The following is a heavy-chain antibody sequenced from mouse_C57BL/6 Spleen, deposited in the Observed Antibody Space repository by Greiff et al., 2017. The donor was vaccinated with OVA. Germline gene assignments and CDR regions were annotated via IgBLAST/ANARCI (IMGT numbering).Heavy chain of an antibody. CDR3: AGGSSYTYWYFDV. D-gene: IGHD1-1*01. Sequence: QVQLQQSGAELVKPGASVKISCKASGYAFSSYWMNWVKQRPGKGLEWIGQIYPGDGDTNYNGKFKGKATLTADKSSSTAYMQLSSLTSEDSAVYFCAGGSSYTYWYFDVWGTGTTVTVSS. CDR2: IYPGDGDT. J-gene: IGHJ1*03. V-gene: IGHV1-80*01. CDR1: GYAFSSYW.